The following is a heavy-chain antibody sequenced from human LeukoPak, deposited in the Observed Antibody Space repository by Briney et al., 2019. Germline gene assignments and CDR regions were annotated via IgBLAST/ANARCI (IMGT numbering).Heavy chain of an antibody. CDR2: MNPNSGNT. CDR3: ASYVPSEGNRSGWYVGSAFDI. V-gene: IGHV1-8*01. D-gene: IGHD6-19*01. CDR1: GYTFTSYD. J-gene: IGHJ3*02. Sequence: GASVKVSCKASGYTFTSYDINWVRQATGQGLEWMGWMNPNSGNTGYAQKFQGRVTMTMNTSISTAYMELSGLRSEDTAVYYCASYVPSEGNRSGWYVGSAFDIWGQGTMVTVSS.